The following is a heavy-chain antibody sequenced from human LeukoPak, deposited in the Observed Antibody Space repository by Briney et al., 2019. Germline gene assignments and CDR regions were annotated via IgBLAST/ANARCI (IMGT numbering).Heavy chain of an antibody. CDR3: ARVGLLVVTAITYYFDY. V-gene: IGHV4-39*07. CDR2: IYYSGST. J-gene: IGHJ4*02. Sequence: PSETLSLTCTVSGGSISSSSYYWGWIRQPPGKGLEWIGSIYYSGSTYYNPSLKSRVTISVDTSKNQFSLKLSSVTAADTAVYYCARVGLLVVTAITYYFDYWGQGTLVTVSS. D-gene: IGHD2-21*02. CDR1: GGSISSSSYY.